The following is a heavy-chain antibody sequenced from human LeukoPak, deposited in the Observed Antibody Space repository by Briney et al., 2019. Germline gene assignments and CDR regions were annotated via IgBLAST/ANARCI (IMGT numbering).Heavy chain of an antibody. V-gene: IGHV1-8*01. D-gene: IGHD3-10*01. Sequence: ASVKVYCEASGYTFTSYDINWVRQATGQGLEWMGWMNPNSGNTGYAQKFQGRVTMTRNTSISTAYMELSSLRSEDTAVYYCARGEFGKGFYGMDVWGQGTTVTVSS. CDR2: MNPNSGNT. CDR3: ARGEFGKGFYGMDV. J-gene: IGHJ6*02. CDR1: GYTFTSYD.